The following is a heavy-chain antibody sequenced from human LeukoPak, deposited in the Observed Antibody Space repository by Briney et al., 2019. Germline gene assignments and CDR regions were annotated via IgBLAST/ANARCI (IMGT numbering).Heavy chain of an antibody. Sequence: PGGSLRLSCAASGFTVRSNYLSWVRQAPGKGLEWVSVIYSGGTTYYADSVKGRYTISRDNSKNTLYLQMSSLRADDTAVYYCARRTISSPRGEDFWGQGTLVTVSS. V-gene: IGHV3-53*01. CDR2: IYSGGTT. D-gene: IGHD2-21*01. CDR3: ARRTISSPRGEDF. CDR1: GFTVRSNY. J-gene: IGHJ4*02.